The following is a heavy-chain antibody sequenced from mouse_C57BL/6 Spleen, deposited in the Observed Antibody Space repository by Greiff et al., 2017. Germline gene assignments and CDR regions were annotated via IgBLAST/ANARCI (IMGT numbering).Heavy chain of an antibody. Sequence: QVQLQQPGAELVRPGSSVKLSCTASGYTFTSYWMDWVKQRPGQGLEWIGNIYPSDSETHYNQKFKDKATLTVDKSSSTAYMQLSSLTSEDSAVYYCARGDWDGVDDWGQGTTLTVSS. CDR3: ARGDWDGVDD. V-gene: IGHV1-61*01. J-gene: IGHJ2*01. CDR1: GYTFTSYW. CDR2: IYPSDSET. D-gene: IGHD4-1*01.